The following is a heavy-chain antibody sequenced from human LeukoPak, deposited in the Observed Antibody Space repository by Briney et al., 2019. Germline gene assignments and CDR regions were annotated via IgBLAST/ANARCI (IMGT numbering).Heavy chain of an antibody. CDR3: ARSGLYDSSGLDAFDI. V-gene: IGHV1-69*05. Sequence: SEKVSCKASGGTFSSYAISWVRQAPGQGLEWMGGIIPIFGTANYAQKFQGRVTITTDESTSTAYMELSSLRSEDTAVYYCARSGLYDSSGLDAFDIWGQGTMVTVSS. CDR1: GGTFSSYA. D-gene: IGHD3-22*01. CDR2: IIPIFGTA. J-gene: IGHJ3*02.